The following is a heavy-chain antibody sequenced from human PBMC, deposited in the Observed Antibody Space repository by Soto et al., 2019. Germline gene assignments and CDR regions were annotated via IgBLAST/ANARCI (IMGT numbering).Heavy chain of an antibody. J-gene: IGHJ6*02. D-gene: IGHD6-6*01. CDR3: ARCVDAPSIAARPPYYYGMDV. Sequence: KPSETLSLTCAVSGGSISSSNWWSWVRQPPGKGLEWIGEIYHSGSTNYNPSLKSRVTISVDKSKNQFSLKLSSVTAADTAVYYCARCVDAPSIAARPPYYYGMDVWGQGTTVTVS. V-gene: IGHV4-4*02. CDR1: GGSISSSNW. CDR2: IYHSGST.